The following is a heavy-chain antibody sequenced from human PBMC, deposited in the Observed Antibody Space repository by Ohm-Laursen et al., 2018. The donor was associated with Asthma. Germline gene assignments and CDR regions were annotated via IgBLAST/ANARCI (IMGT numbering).Heavy chain of an antibody. CDR2: ISDSGGST. Sequence: SLRLSCTASGITFRSYAMTWVRQAAGKGLEWVSVISDSGGSTYYAESVKGRFTISRDNSKNTLYLQMNSLRAEDTAVYYCAKDSGQLSPWGQGTTVTVS. CDR1: GITFRSYA. J-gene: IGHJ6*02. V-gene: IGHV3-23*01. D-gene: IGHD6-13*01. CDR3: AKDSGQLSP.